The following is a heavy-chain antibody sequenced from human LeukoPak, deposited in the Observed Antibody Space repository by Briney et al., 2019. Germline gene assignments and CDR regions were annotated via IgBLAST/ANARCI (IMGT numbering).Heavy chain of an antibody. Sequence: GGSLRLSCVASGFSFNNYVVHWVRQAPGKGLEWVAVVWYEGMNKYYADSVKGRFTISRDNAKNSLYLQMNSLRAEDTAVYYCAREVDFGSFDPWGQGTLVTVSS. D-gene: IGHD3-3*01. CDR3: AREVDFGSFDP. CDR2: VWYEGMNK. V-gene: IGHV3-33*01. J-gene: IGHJ5*02. CDR1: GFSFNNYV.